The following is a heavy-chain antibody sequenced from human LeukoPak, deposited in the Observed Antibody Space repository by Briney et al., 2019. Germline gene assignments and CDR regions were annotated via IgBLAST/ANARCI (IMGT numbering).Heavy chain of an antibody. CDR2: ISYSGYT. J-gene: IGHJ4*02. Sequence: PSETLSLTCSVSGASISSHYWSWIRQPPGMGLEWIGYISYSGYTNYNPSLKSRGTISLDTSTNQLSLKLNSVTAADTAVYYCARQGRDTGNYLAYFDYWGQGTLVTVSP. D-gene: IGHD1-26*01. V-gene: IGHV4-59*08. CDR1: GASISSHY. CDR3: ARQGRDTGNYLAYFDY.